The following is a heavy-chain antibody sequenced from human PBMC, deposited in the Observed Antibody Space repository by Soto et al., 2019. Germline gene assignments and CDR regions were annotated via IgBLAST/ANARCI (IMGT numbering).Heavy chain of an antibody. V-gene: IGHV4-39*01. J-gene: IGHJ4*02. CDR3: ARLEGLATISYYFDF. CDR2: IYYSKNT. Sequence: SETLSLTCTVSGGSISSSSNHWGWIRQPPGKGLEWIGSIYYSKNTYYNPSLQTRVTISLDTSKNQFSLKLTSVTAADSAVYFCARLEGLATISYYFDFWGPGALVTVSS. D-gene: IGHD3-9*01. CDR1: GGSISSSSNH.